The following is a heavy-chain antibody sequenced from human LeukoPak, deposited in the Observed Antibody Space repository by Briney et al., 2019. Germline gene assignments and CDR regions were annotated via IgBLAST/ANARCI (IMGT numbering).Heavy chain of an antibody. V-gene: IGHV3-11*05. CDR1: GFTFSDYY. Sequence: GGSLRLFCAASGFTFSDYYMIWIRQAPGKGLEWVSYISKSGGDTNYADSVKGRFTISRDNGKNSLYLQVNSLRAEDTAVYYCARVRQSGSPLDYWGQGTLVTVSS. CDR2: ISKSGGDT. J-gene: IGHJ4*02. D-gene: IGHD1-26*01. CDR3: ARVRQSGSPLDY.